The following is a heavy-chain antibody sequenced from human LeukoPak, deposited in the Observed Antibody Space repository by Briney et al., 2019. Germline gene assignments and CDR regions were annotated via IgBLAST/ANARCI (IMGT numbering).Heavy chain of an antibody. J-gene: IGHJ6*02. Sequence: LGESLKISCKDSGYSFTTYWIGWVRQMPGKGLEWMGIIYPGDSDTRYSPSFQGQVTISADKSISTAYLQWSSLKASDTAMYYCARHAAAGNYGMDVWGQGTTVTVSS. V-gene: IGHV5-51*01. D-gene: IGHD6-13*01. CDR3: ARHAAAGNYGMDV. CDR1: GYSFTTYW. CDR2: IYPGDSDT.